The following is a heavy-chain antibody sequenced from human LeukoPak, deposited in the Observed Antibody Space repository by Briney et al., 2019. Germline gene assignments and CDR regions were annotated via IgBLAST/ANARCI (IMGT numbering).Heavy chain of an antibody. D-gene: IGHD1-26*01. CDR1: GFTFSDYY. CDR2: ISSSGSTI. CDR3: VRDRIVGATTPFDY. J-gene: IGHJ4*02. V-gene: IGHV3-11*04. Sequence: PGGSLRLSCAASGFTFSDYYMSWIRQAPGKGLEWVSYISSSGSTIYYADSVKGRFTISRDNAKNSLYLQMNSLRAEDTAVYYCVRDRIVGATTPFDYWGQGTLVTVSS.